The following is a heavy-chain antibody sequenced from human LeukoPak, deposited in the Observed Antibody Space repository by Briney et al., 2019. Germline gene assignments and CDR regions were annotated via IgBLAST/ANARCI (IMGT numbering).Heavy chain of an antibody. V-gene: IGHV3-23*01. J-gene: IGHJ3*01. CDR2: ISGSGGST. CDR3: AKDGDIVVVPAAINPF. D-gene: IGHD2-2*02. Sequence: GGSLRLSCAASGFTFSSYAMSWVRQAPGKGLEWVSAISGSGGSTYYADSVKGRFTISRDNSKNTLYLQMNSLRAEDTAVYYCAKDGDIVVVPAAINPFWGQGTMVTVSS. CDR1: GFTFSSYA.